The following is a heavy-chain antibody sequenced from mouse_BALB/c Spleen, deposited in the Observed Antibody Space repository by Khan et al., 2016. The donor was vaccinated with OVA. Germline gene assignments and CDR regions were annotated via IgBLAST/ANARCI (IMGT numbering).Heavy chain of an antibody. D-gene: IGHD1-1*01. CDR1: GYSITSGYA. J-gene: IGHJ2*01. CDR3: ARGNYYRYYFDY. Sequence: EVQLQESGPGLVKPSQSLSLTCTVTGYSITSGYAWNWIRQFPGNKLEWMGYISYSGVTSYTPSLTSRISITRDTSKNQFFLQLNSVTTEDTATYYCARGNYYRYYFDYWGQGTTLTVSS. V-gene: IGHV3-2*02. CDR2: ISYSGVT.